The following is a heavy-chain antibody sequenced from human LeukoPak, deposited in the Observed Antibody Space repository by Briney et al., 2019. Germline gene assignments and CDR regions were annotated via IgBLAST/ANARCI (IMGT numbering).Heavy chain of an antibody. CDR1: GGSISSYY. J-gene: IGHJ5*02. Sequence: SETLSLTCTVSGGSISSYYRSWIRQPPGKGLEWIGYIYYSGSTNYNPSLKSRVTISVDTSKNQFSLKLSSVTAADTAVYYCARSAVVVFRGFDPWGQGTLVTVSS. D-gene: IGHD2-15*01. CDR2: IYYSGST. V-gene: IGHV4-59*01. CDR3: ARSAVVVFRGFDP.